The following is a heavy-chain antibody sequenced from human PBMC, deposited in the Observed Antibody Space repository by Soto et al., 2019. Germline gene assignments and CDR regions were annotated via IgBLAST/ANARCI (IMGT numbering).Heavy chain of an antibody. CDR2: ISTYNGDT. J-gene: IGHJ6*02. V-gene: IGHV1-18*01. CDR1: GYTFTSSG. Sequence: QVQLVQSGAEVRKPGASVKVSCKASGYTFTSSGISWLRQAPGQGLEWMGWISTYNGDTNDAPKFQDRVTMTTDRSNSTAYMELRSLRSDDAAVYYCARAGAAPYYYYGMDVWGQGTRVTVSS. D-gene: IGHD2-15*01. CDR3: ARAGAAPYYYYGMDV.